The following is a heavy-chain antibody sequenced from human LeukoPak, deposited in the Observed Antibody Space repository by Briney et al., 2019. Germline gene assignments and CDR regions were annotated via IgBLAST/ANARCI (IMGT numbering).Heavy chain of an antibody. CDR1: EFTFSSYG. Sequence: GGPLRLSCAASEFTFSSYGMHWVRQAPGKGLEWAAFIRYDGSNKYYADSVKGRFTISRDNSKNTLYLQMNSLRAEDTAVYYCAKGSSAWYGACVDYWGQGTLVTVSS. J-gene: IGHJ4*02. D-gene: IGHD6-19*01. CDR2: IRYDGSNK. V-gene: IGHV3-30*02. CDR3: AKGSSAWYGACVDY.